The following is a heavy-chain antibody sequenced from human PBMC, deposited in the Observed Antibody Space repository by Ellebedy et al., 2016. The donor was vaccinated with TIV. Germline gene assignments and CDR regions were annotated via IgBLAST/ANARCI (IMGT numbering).Heavy chain of an antibody. D-gene: IGHD4-17*01. J-gene: IGHJ4*02. CDR3: ARPGDYGDYVGC. V-gene: IGHV5-51*01. Sequence: GESLKISCKGSGYSFTSYWIGWVRPLPGKGLEWMGIIYPGDSYTRYSPSFQGQVTISADKSINTAYLQWSSLKASDTAIYHCARPGDYGDYVGCWGQGTLVTVSP. CDR1: GYSFTSYW. CDR2: IYPGDSYT.